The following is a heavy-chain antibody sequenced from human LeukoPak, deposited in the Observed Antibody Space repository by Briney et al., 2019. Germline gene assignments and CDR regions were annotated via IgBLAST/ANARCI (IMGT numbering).Heavy chain of an antibody. Sequence: SETLSLTCAVSVYSLSSGYYWGWGRPSPGKGLEWVGNTYHSGTSYYNPSLKSRVTISVDTSKNQFSLTLSSVTAADTALYYCARKYGSNAGYFDYWGQGALVTVSS. CDR2: TYHSGTS. V-gene: IGHV4-38-2*01. CDR3: ARKYGSNAGYFDY. CDR1: VYSLSSGYY. D-gene: IGHD4-23*01. J-gene: IGHJ4*02.